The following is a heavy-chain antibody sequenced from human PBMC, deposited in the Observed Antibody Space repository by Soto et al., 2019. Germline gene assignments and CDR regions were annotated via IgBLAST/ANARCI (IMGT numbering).Heavy chain of an antibody. Sequence: PGGSLRLSCASSGFNFSFYAMHWVRQTPGKGLEWVANIKQDGSEKYYVDSVKGRFTISRDNAKNSLYLQMNSLRAEDTAVYYWTRDQYSSSSEAYYYYYYGMDVWGQGTTVTVSS. CDR1: GFNFSFYA. J-gene: IGHJ6*02. V-gene: IGHV3-7*03. CDR2: IKQDGSEK. CDR3: TRDQYSSSSEAYYYYYYGMDV. D-gene: IGHD6-6*01.